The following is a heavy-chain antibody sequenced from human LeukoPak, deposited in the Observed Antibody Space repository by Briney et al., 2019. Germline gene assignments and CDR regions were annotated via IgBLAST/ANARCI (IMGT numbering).Heavy chain of an antibody. CDR2: MNPNSGNT. CDR1: GYTFTSYD. J-gene: IGHJ6*03. V-gene: IGHV1-8*01. Sequence: ASVKVSCKASGYTFTSYDINWVRQATGQGLEWMGWMNPNSGNTGYAQKLQGRVTMTTDTSTSTAYMELRSLRSDDTAVYYCARLSVRSYYYYYYMDVWGKGTTVTVS. CDR3: ARLSVRSYYYYYYMDV. D-gene: IGHD3-10*01.